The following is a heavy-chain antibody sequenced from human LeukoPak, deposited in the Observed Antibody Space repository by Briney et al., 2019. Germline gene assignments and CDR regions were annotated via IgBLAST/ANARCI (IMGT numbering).Heavy chain of an antibody. CDR1: GGSISTTNYY. V-gene: IGHV4-39*07. J-gene: IGHJ4*02. Sequence: SETLSLTCTVSGGSISTTNYYWGWIRQSPGKGLEWFGCVYYSGSTYYNPSLKSRVTISVDTSQNQFSLQLTSVTAADTAVYYCARGDYSSSGYFDYWGQGTLVTVSS. CDR2: VYYSGST. CDR3: ARGDYSSSGYFDY. D-gene: IGHD6-13*01.